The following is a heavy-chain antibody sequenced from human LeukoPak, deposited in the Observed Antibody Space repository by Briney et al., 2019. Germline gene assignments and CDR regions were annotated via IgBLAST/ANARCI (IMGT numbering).Heavy chain of an antibody. J-gene: IGHJ5*02. D-gene: IGHD7-27*01. V-gene: IGHV3-74*01. CDR2: IGPDGTDT. CDR1: GFILSTSW. Sequence: PGGSLRLSCAASGFILSTSWMYWVRQAPGKGLVWVSRIGPDGTDTRYADRVKGRFTISRHNGEKALYLQRNSLRVQGTAVYYCASYNWGNWIDAWGQGTLVTVSS. CDR3: ASYNWGNWIDA.